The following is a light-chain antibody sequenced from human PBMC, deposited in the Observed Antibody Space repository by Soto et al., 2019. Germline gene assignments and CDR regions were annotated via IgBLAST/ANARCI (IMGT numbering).Light chain of an antibody. CDR3: QQTYTAPHT. CDR1: HRISTY. V-gene: IGKV1-39*01. CDR2: GAS. J-gene: IGKJ1*01. Sequence: DIQMTQSPSSLSASVGDRVTMTCRASHRISTYLNWYQQKSGEAPKLLIYGASDLHNGVPPRFSGSGSGTDFTLTISLLQPEDFATYFCQQTYTAPHTFGQGTKVEI.